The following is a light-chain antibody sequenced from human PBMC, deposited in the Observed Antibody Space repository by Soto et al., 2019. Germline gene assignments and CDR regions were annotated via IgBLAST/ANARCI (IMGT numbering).Light chain of an antibody. CDR2: DNT. CDR1: RSNIGAGYD. J-gene: IGLJ2*01. V-gene: IGLV1-40*01. CDR3: QSYDSSLSGFVV. Sequence: QSVLTQPPSVSGAPGQRVTISCTGSRSNIGAGYDVHWYQQLPGTAPKLLIFDNTKRPSGVPDRFSGSKSGTSASLAITGLQAEDEADYYCQSYDSSLSGFVVFGGGTQLTVL.